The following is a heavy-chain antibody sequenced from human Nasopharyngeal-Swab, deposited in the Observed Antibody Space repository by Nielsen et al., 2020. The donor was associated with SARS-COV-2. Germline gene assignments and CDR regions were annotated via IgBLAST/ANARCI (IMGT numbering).Heavy chain of an antibody. CDR2: ISGSGGST. J-gene: IGHJ3*02. Sequence: DRQPPGKGLEWVSAISGSGGSTYYADSVKGRFTISRDNSKSTLYLQMNSLRAEDTAVYYCAKVLQQLVYDAFDIWGQGTMVTVSS. CDR3: AKVLQQLVYDAFDI. D-gene: IGHD6-13*01. V-gene: IGHV3-23*01.